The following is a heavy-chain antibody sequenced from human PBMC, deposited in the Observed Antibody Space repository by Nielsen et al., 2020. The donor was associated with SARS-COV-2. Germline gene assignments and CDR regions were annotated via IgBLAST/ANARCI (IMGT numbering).Heavy chain of an antibody. Sequence: SLKISCAASGFTFDDYAMHWVRQAPGKGLEWVSGISWNSGSIGYADSVKGRFTISRDNAKNSLYLQMNSLRAEDTAVYYCARDLGSYFDYWGQGTLVTVSS. CDR2: ISWNSGSI. CDR1: GFTFDDYA. CDR3: ARDLGSYFDY. D-gene: IGHD7-27*01. J-gene: IGHJ4*02. V-gene: IGHV3-9*01.